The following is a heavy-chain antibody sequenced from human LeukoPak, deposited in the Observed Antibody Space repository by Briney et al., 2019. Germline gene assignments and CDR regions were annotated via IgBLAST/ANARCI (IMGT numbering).Heavy chain of an antibody. CDR2: ISSSTSYI. CDR3: ARDYYDSRRKFDY. J-gene: IGHJ4*02. D-gene: IGHD3-22*01. V-gene: IGHV3-21*01. CDR1: GFTLSSYS. Sequence: PGGSLRLSCAASGFTLSSYSMNWVRQAPGKGLEWVSSISSSTSYIFYADSVKGRFTISRDNAKNSLYLQMNSLRAEDTVVYYCARDYYDSRRKFDYWGQGTLVTVSS.